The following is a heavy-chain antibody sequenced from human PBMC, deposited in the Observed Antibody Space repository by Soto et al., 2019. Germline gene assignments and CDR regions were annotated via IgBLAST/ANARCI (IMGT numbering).Heavy chain of an antibody. CDR2: ISGSGGST. V-gene: IGHV3-23*01. J-gene: IGHJ4*02. CDR3: AKDEYYYGSGSYYNPHY. CDR1: GFTFSSYA. Sequence: GGSLRLSCADSGFTFSSYAMSWVRQAPGKGLEWVSAISGSGGSTYYADSVKGRFTISRDNSKNTLYLQMNSLRAEDTAVYYCAKDEYYYGSGSYYNPHYWGQGTLVTVSS. D-gene: IGHD3-10*01.